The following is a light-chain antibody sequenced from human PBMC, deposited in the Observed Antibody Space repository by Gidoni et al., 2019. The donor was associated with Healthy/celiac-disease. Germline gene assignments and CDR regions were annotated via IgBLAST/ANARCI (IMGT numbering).Light chain of an antibody. CDR2: LGS. J-gene: IGKJ1*01. Sequence: LSLPVTPGEPASISCRSSQSLPHSNGYNYLDWYLQKPGQSPQLLIYLGSNRASGVPDRFSGSGSGTDFTLKISRVEAEDVGVYYCMQALQTPWTFGQGTKVEIK. CDR3: MQALQTPWT. V-gene: IGKV2-28*01. CDR1: QSLPHSNGYNY.